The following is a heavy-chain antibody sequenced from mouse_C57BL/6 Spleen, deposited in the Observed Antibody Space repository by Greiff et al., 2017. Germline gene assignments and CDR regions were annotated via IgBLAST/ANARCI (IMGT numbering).Heavy chain of an antibody. Sequence: EVKLMESGGGLVQPGGSMKLSCVASGFTFSNYWMNWVRQSPEKGLEWVAQIRLKSDNYATHYAESVKGRFTISRDDSKSSVYLQMNNLRAEDTGIYYCTGWGPMDYWGQGTSVTVSS. D-gene: IGHD4-1*01. V-gene: IGHV6-3*01. J-gene: IGHJ4*01. CDR3: TGWGPMDY. CDR2: IRLKSDNYAT. CDR1: GFTFSNYW.